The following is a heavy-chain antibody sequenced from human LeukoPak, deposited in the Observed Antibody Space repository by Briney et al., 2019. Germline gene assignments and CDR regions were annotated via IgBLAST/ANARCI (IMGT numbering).Heavy chain of an antibody. CDR3: AEGIAAAGIDY. CDR2: INSDGSST. D-gene: IGHD6-13*01. CDR1: GFTFSSYW. J-gene: IGHJ4*02. V-gene: IGHV3-74*01. Sequence: GGSLRLSCAAPGFTFSSYWMHWVRQAPGKGLVWVSRINSDGSSTSYADSVKGRFTISRDNAKNTLYLQMNSLRAEDTAVYYCAEGIAAAGIDYWGQGTLVTVSS.